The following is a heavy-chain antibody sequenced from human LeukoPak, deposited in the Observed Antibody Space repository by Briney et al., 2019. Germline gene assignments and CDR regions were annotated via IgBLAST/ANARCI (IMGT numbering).Heavy chain of an antibody. V-gene: IGHV1-3*01. CDR2: INVGNGNT. J-gene: IGHJ4*02. CDR3: ARDNGDYYGSGSFDY. CDR1: GYSFSTNA. Sequence: ASVKVSCKPSGYSFSTNAMQWVRQAPGQRLEWMGWINVGNGNTKYSQKFQGRVTLTRDTSASTAYMELSSLRSEDTAVYCCARDNGDYYGSGSFDYWGQGTLVTVSS. D-gene: IGHD3-10*01.